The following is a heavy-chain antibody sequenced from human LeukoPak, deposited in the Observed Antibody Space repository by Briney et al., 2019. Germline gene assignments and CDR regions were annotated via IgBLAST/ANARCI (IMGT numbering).Heavy chain of an antibody. V-gene: IGHV3-74*01. D-gene: IGHD5-18*01. J-gene: IGHJ6*02. Sequence: GGSLRLSCAASGFTFSSYWMHWVRQAPGKGLVWVSRINSDGSSTSYADSVKGRFTISRDNAKNTLYLQMNSLRAEDTAVYYCAREFGVVDTAMADGSPYYYYGMDVWGQGTTVTVSS. CDR3: AREFGVVDTAMADGSPYYYYGMDV. CDR1: GFTFSSYW. CDR2: INSDGSST.